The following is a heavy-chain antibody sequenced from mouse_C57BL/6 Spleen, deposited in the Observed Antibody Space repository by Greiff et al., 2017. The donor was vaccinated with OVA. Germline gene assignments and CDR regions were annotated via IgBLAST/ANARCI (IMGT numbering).Heavy chain of an antibody. CDR3: ARVATVKGDAMDY. J-gene: IGHJ4*01. V-gene: IGHV3-6*01. Sequence: EVHLVESGPGLVKPSQSLSLTCSVTGYSITSGYYWNWIRQFPGNKLEWMGYISYDGSNNYNPSLKNRISITRDTSKNQFFLKLNSVTTEDTATYYCARVATVKGDAMDYWGQGTSVTVSS. CDR2: ISYDGSN. CDR1: GYSITSGYY. D-gene: IGHD1-1*01.